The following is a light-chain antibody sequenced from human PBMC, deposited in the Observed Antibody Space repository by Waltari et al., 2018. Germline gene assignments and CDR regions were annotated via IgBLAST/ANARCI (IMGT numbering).Light chain of an antibody. Sequence: FVLTQPHSVSASPGKTVSISCTRSSRTVASNFFQCYQQRPGSAPIIVIFDDNRRPSGVPHRFSGSIDRSSNSASLTISGLKTEDEADYYCQSYDAYNPVVFGGGTTLPVL. CDR1: SRTVASNF. CDR2: DDN. CDR3: QSYDAYNPVV. V-gene: IGLV6-57*04. J-gene: IGLJ2*01.